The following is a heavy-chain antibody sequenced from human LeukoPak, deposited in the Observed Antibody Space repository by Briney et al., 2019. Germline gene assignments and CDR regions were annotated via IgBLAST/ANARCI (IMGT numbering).Heavy chain of an antibody. J-gene: IGHJ4*02. CDR3: ARDFRYSSGWYVPLVY. D-gene: IGHD6-19*01. CDR2: IIPIFGTA. Sequence: SVKVSCKASGYTFVKHGISWVRQAPGQGLEWMGGIIPIFGTANYAQKFQGRVTITADESTSTAYMELSSLRSEDTAVYYCARDFRYSSGWYVPLVYWGQGTLVTVSS. CDR1: GYTFVKHG. V-gene: IGHV1-69*13.